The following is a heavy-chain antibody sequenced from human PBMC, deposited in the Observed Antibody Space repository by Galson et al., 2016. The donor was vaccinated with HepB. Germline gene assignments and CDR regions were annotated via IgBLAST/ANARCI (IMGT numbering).Heavy chain of an antibody. CDR2: ISGSSTI. J-gene: IGHJ4*02. CDR1: GFTFSSYG. CDR3: ARRLDS. V-gene: IGHV3-48*02. Sequence: SLRLSCAASGFTFSSYGMHWVRQAPGKGLEWVSYISGSSTIYYADSVKGRLIISRDNAKNSLYLQMNSRRDEDTAVYYCARRLDSWGQGTLVTVSS.